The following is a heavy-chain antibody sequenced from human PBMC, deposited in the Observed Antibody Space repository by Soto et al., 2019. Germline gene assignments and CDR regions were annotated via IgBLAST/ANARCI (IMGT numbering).Heavy chain of an antibody. Sequence: PGGSLRLSCAASGFSFNSYAMHWVRQAPGKGLEWVAVISYDGSSEYYADSVKGRFTISRDDSKNMLYLQMNSLRAEDTAVYYCARDGYCSKTSCLTWFDPWGQGTPVTV. D-gene: IGHD2-2*01. J-gene: IGHJ5*02. CDR1: GFSFNSYA. CDR3: ARDGYCSKTSCLTWFDP. V-gene: IGHV3-30-3*01. CDR2: ISYDGSSE.